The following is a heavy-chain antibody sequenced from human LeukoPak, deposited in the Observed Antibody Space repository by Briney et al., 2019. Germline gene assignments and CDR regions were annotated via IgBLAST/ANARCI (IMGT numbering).Heavy chain of an antibody. CDR2: ISASGGST. J-gene: IGHJ4*02. CDR3: AKEGSSGLYFDY. Sequence: GGSLRLSCAASGFTFSSSAMSWVRQVPGKGLEWVSGISASGGSTSYADSVRGRFTISRDNAKNSLYLQMNSLRAEDTAVYYCAKEGSSGLYFDYWGQGILVTVSS. D-gene: IGHD6-19*01. V-gene: IGHV3-23*01. CDR1: GFTFSSSA.